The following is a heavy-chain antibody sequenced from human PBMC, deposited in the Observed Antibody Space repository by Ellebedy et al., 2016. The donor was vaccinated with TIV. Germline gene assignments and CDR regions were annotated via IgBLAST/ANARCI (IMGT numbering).Heavy chain of an antibody. Sequence: GESLKISCVASGFTFSGYAMSWVRQAPGKGLEWVSGINNGGRTTSYADSVKGRFTISRDNSRSTLYLQMNSLRAEDSAVKYCAKDMVFGDGKWEIDVWGQGTTVTVSS. CDR2: INNGGRTT. D-gene: IGHD1-26*01. CDR1: GFTFSGYA. V-gene: IGHV3-23*01. CDR3: AKDMVFGDGKWEIDV. J-gene: IGHJ6*02.